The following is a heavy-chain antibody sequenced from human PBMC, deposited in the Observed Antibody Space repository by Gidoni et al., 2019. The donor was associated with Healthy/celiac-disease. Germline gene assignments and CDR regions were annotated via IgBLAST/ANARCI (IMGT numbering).Heavy chain of an antibody. D-gene: IGHD1-26*01. J-gene: IGHJ4*02. CDR2: ISGSGGST. V-gene: IGHV3-23*01. CDR1: GFTFSSYA. Sequence: EVQLLASGGGLVQPGGSLRLSCSAYGFTFSSYAMSWVSQAPGKGLEWVSAISGSGGSTYYADSVKGRFTISRDNSKNTLYLQMNSLRAEDTAVYYCAKIGGWELPLGYWGQGTLVTVSS. CDR3: AKIGGWELPLGY.